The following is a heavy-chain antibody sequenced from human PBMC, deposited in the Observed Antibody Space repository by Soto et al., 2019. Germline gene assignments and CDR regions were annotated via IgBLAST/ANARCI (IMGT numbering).Heavy chain of an antibody. CDR2: IYYSGST. CDR3: ARDSAGLYYYDKDYYYYGMDV. Sequence: RSLTCTVSGGSVSSGSYYWSWIRQPPGKGLEWIGYIYYSGSTNYNPSLKSRVTISVDTSKNQFSLKLSSVTAADTAVYYCARDSAGLYYYDKDYYYYGMDVWGQGTTVTVSS. CDR1: GGSVSSGSYY. D-gene: IGHD3-22*01. V-gene: IGHV4-61*01. J-gene: IGHJ6*02.